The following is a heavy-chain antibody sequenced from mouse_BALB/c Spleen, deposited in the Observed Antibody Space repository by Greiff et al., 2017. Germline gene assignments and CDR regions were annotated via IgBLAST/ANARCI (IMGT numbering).Heavy chain of an antibody. J-gene: IGHJ4*01. CDR2: ISTYYGNT. D-gene: IGHD4-1*01. V-gene: IGHV1-67*01. CDR3: ARMGLGKVKDYAMDY. Sequence: QVQLQQSGPELVRPGVSVKISCKGSGYTFTDYAMHWVKQSHAKSLEWIGVISTYYGNTNYNQKFKGKATMTVDKSSSTAYMELARLTSEDSAIYYCARMGLGKVKDYAMDYWGQGTSVTVSS. CDR1: GYTFTDYA.